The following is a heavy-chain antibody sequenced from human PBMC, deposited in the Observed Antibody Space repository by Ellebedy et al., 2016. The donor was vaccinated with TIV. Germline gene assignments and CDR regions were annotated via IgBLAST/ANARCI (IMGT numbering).Heavy chain of an antibody. V-gene: IGHV3-23*01. CDR2: LSANGGTT. D-gene: IGHD3-3*01. J-gene: IGHJ4*02. CDR3: ARGGYDFWNPRY. CDR1: GFTFSTYP. Sequence: GESLKISCAASGFTFSTYPMTWVRQAPGKGLEWVSILSANGGTTYYADSVKGRFTISRDNAKNSLYLQMNSLRAEDTAVYYCARGGYDFWNPRYWGQGTLVTVSS.